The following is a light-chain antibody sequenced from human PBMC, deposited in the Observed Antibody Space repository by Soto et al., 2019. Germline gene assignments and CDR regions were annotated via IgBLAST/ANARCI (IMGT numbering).Light chain of an antibody. V-gene: IGKV1-8*01. CDR3: QQYYSYPRT. J-gene: IGKJ1*01. CDR2: AAS. CDR1: QRISSW. Sequence: AIQITQTPSSLSASVADRVAITCRASQRISSWLAWYQQKPGKAPKLLIYAASTLQSGVPSRFSGSGSGTDFTLTISCLQSEDFATYYCQQYYSYPRTFGQGTKVDI.